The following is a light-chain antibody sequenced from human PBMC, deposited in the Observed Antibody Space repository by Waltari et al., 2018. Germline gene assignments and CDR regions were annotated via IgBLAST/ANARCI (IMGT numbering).Light chain of an antibody. Sequence: QSALTQPRSVSGSPGQSVTISCTGTSSDVGGYNYVSWYQQHPGKAPKLMIYDVTKRPSGVRVRFSGSKSGTTASLTSSGLQAEDEADYYCCSYAGTYYVFGTRTKVTVL. CDR1: SSDVGGYNY. V-gene: IGLV2-11*01. CDR2: DVT. CDR3: CSYAGTYYV. J-gene: IGLJ1*01.